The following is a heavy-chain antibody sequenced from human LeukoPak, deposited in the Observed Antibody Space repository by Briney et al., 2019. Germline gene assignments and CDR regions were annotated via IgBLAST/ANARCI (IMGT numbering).Heavy chain of an antibody. D-gene: IGHD3-10*01. CDR2: INSSSSTI. V-gene: IGHV3-48*04. CDR1: GFTFSSYS. Sequence: PGGSLRLSCAASGFTFSSYSMNWVRQAPGKGLDWVSYINSSSSTIYHADSVKGRFTISRDNAKNSLYLQMNSLRAEDTAIYYCARTPIIYGSGTFYIDTWGPRAPGTASS. J-gene: IGHJ5*02. CDR3: ARTPIIYGSGTFYIDT.